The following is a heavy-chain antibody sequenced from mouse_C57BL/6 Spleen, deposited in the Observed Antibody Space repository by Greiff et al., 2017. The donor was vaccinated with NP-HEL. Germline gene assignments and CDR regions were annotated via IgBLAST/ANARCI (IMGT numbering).Heavy chain of an antibody. D-gene: IGHD1-1*01. Sequence: VQLKQSGPVLVKPGASVKMSCKASGYTFTDYYMNWVKQSHGKSLEWIGVINPYNGGTSYNQKFKGKATLTVDKSSSTAYMELNSLTSEDSAVYYCAREIIITTVVGYFDYWGQGTTLTVSS. CDR2: INPYNGGT. J-gene: IGHJ2*01. V-gene: IGHV1-19*01. CDR3: AREIIITTVVGYFDY. CDR1: GYTFTDYY.